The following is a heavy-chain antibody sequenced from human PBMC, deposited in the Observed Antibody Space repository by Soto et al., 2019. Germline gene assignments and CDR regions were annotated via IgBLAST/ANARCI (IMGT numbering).Heavy chain of an antibody. J-gene: IGHJ6*03. D-gene: IGHD6-6*01. CDR2: IYSGGST. CDR3: AREGIAARYYYYYYMDV. V-gene: IGHV3-66*01. CDR1: GFTVSSNY. Sequence: GGSLRLSCAASGFTVSSNYMSWVRQAPGKWLEWVSVIYSGGSTYYADSVKGRFTISRDNSKNTLYLQMNSLRAEDTAVYYCAREGIAARYYYYYYMDVWGKGTTVTVSS.